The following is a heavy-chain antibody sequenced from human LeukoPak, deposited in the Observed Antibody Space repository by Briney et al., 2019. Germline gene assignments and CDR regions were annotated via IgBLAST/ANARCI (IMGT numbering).Heavy chain of an antibody. CDR1: GFTFSTYW. J-gene: IGHJ4*02. CDR2: IKEDGSET. CDR3: ATQNDFYCKY. D-gene: IGHD3/OR15-3a*01. V-gene: IGHV3-7*01. Sequence: GGSLRLSCAASGFTFSTYWMTWVRQAPGTGLEWVAHIKEDGSETYYVDPVKGRFSISRDNARNSLYLQMNSLRAEDTAVYYCATQNDFYCKYWGQGTLVAVSS.